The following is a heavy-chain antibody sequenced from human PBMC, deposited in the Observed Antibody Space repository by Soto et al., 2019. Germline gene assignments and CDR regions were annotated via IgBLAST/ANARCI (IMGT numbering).Heavy chain of an antibody. CDR1: GFTFDDYT. J-gene: IGHJ6*02. Sequence: GGSLRLSCAASGFTFDDYTMHWVRQAPGKGLEWVSLISWDGGSTYYADSVKGRFTISRDNSKNSLYLQMNSLRTEDTALYYCAKGEVRYFDWLLPYYYYYGMDVWGQGTTVTVSS. D-gene: IGHD3-9*01. CDR3: AKGEVRYFDWLLPYYYYYGMDV. V-gene: IGHV3-43*01. CDR2: ISWDGGST.